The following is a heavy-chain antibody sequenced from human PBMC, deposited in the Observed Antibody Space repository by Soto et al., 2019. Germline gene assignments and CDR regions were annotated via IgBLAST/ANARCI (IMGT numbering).Heavy chain of an antibody. CDR2: IYHSGST. CDR3: ARGGGVTTTGDDY. V-gene: IGHV4-30-2*01. CDR1: GGSINTATHS. J-gene: IGHJ4*02. Sequence: QLQLQESGSGLVKPSQTLSLTCAVSGGSINTATHSWSWIRQPPGKGLEWIGYIYHSGSTYYNPSVKSRVTISIHKSNNPCSLRLSSWTAADAAVYYCARGGGVTTTGDDYWGQGILVTVSS. D-gene: IGHD4-4*01.